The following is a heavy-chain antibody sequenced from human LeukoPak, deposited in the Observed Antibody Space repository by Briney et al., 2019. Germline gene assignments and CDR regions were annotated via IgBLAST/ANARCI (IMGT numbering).Heavy chain of an antibody. J-gene: IGHJ5*02. Sequence: GESLKISCKGSGYSFTSYWISWVRQMPGKGLEWMGRIDPSDSYTNYSPSFQGHVTISADKSISTAYLQWSSLKASDTAMYYCARQFAYYDILTGYQGNYNWFDPWGQGTLVTVSS. CDR1: GYSFTSYW. V-gene: IGHV5-10-1*01. CDR2: IDPSDSYT. D-gene: IGHD3-9*01. CDR3: ARQFAYYDILTGYQGNYNWFDP.